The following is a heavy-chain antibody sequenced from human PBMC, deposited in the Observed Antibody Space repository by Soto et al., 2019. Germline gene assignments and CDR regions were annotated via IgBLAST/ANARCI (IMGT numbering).Heavy chain of an antibody. J-gene: IGHJ4*02. V-gene: IGHV4-59*01. CDR3: ARGGRGSGLYFLYYFDY. CDR1: AGSLSNYY. CDR2: IYHSGST. D-gene: IGHD6-19*01. Sequence: SETLSLTCSVSAGSLSNYYWTWIRQPPGKGPEWIGEIYHSGSTKYNPSLKSRVTISLDTSKNQFSLNLSSVTPADTAVYYCARGGRGSGLYFLYYFDYWGQGTLVTVSS.